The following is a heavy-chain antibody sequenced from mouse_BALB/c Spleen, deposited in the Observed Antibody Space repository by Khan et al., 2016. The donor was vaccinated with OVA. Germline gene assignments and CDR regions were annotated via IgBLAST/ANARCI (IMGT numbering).Heavy chain of an antibody. Sequence: VQLQESGAELARPGASVKLSCKASGYIFTDYNINWMRQRTGQGLEWIGEIYPGSDNTYYNERFKGKATLTVDKSSNTAYMHLSSLTSEDHASLIGTKEWAAGIPYWGQGTPVTVSA. CDR3: TKEWAAGIPY. CDR1: GYIFTDYN. V-gene: IGHV1-77*01. J-gene: IGHJ3*01. D-gene: IGHD3-3*01. CDR2: IYPGSDNT.